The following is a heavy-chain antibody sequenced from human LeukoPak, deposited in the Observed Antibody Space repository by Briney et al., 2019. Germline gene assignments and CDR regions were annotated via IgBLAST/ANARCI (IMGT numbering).Heavy chain of an antibody. CDR3: ARDWAMVRGVMGHAFDI. D-gene: IGHD3-10*01. CDR2: IYYSGST. CDR1: GGSISSGGYY. J-gene: IGHJ3*02. V-gene: IGHV4-31*03. Sequence: SQTLSLTCTVSGGSISSGGYYWSWIRQHPGKGLEWIGYIYYSGSTYYNPPLKSRVTISVDTSKNQFSLKLSSVTAADTAVYYCARDWAMVRGVMGHAFDIWGQGTMVTVSS.